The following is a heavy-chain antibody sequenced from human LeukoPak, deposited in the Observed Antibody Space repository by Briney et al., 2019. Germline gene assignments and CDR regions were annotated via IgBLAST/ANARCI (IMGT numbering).Heavy chain of an antibody. J-gene: IGHJ5*02. CDR1: GGSFSGYY. CDR2: INHSGST. CDR3: ARGKRIVYYYDSSGYPS. V-gene: IGHV4-34*01. D-gene: IGHD3-22*01. Sequence: SSETPSLTCAVYGGSFSGYYWSWIRQPPGKGLEWIGEINHSGSTNYNPSLKSRVTISADTSKNQFSLKLSSVTAADTAVYYCARGKRIVYYYDSSGYPSWGQGTLVTVSS.